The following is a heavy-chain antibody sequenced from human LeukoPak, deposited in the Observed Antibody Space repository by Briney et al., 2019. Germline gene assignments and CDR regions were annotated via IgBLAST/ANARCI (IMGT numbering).Heavy chain of an antibody. D-gene: IGHD4-23*01. V-gene: IGHV1-8*01. CDR1: GYTFTSYD. J-gene: IGHJ4*02. CDR3: ARVPFGYGGNSDY. Sequence: SVKVSCKASGYTFTSYDINWVREATGQGLEWMGWMNPNSGNTGYAQKFQGRVTMTRNTSISTAYMELSSLRSEDTAVYYCARVPFGYGGNSDYWGQGTLVTVSS. CDR2: MNPNSGNT.